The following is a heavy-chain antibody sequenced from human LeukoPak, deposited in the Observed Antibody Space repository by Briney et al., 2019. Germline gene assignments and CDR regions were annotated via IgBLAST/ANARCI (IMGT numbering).Heavy chain of an antibody. V-gene: IGHV4-59*08. CDR3: ARQGPLGDFDY. CDR1: GGSISSYY. D-gene: IGHD3-16*01. Sequence: SQTLSLTCTVSGGSISSYYWSWIRQPPGKGLEWIGYIYYSGSTNYNPSLKSRVTISVDTSKNQFSLKLSSVTAADTAVYYGARQGPLGDFDYWGQGTLVTVSS. J-gene: IGHJ4*02. CDR2: IYYSGST.